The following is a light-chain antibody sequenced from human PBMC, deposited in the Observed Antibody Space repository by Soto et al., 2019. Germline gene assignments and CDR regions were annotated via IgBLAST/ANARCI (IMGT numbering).Light chain of an antibody. J-gene: IGKJ2*01. CDR1: QSINTRY. CDR3: QQYDDSARYK. CDR2: ATA. V-gene: IGKV3-20*01. Sequence: EIVLTQSPGTLSLSPGERATLSCRASQSINTRYSAWYQQKPGQPPRLLIYATASRAPGIPGRFSGSGSGTDFTLTISRLEPEDFAVYYCQQYDDSARYKFGQGTNLDIK.